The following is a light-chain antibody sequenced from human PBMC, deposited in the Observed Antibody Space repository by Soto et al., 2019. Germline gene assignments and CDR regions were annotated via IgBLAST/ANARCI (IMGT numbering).Light chain of an antibody. CDR1: SSNIGAGYD. Sequence: QSVLTQPPSVSGAPGQRVTISCTGSSSNIGAGYDAHWYQQVPGPAPKLLIYGTINRPSGVPDRFSGSKSGTSAALAITGLQADDEADYYCQSYDSSLAVVFGGGTKLTVL. J-gene: IGLJ2*01. CDR3: QSYDSSLAVV. CDR2: GTI. V-gene: IGLV1-40*01.